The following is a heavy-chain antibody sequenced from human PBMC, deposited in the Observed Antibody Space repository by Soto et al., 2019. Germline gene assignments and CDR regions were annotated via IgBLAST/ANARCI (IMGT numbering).Heavy chain of an antibody. Sequence: PSETLSLTCTVSGGSISSYYWSWIRQPPGKGLEWIGYIYYSGSTNYNPSLKSRVTISVDTSKNQFSLKLSSVTAADTAVYYCAREYNWSFDYWGQGTLVTVSS. CDR2: IYYSGST. D-gene: IGHD1-20*01. CDR1: GGSISSYY. CDR3: AREYNWSFDY. J-gene: IGHJ4*02. V-gene: IGHV4-59*01.